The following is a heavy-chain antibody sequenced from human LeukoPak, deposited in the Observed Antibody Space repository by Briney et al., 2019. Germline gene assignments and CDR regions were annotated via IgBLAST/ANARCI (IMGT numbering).Heavy chain of an antibody. CDR2: ISGGGERT. Sequence: SGGSLRLSCAASGLVFSNTAMNWARQSPGRGLEWISAISGGGERTFYADSVKGRFTISRDNSKNMVYLQMNSLRADDTAIYYCGKDGGQYSSGPEFDPRGQGVLVTVSS. D-gene: IGHD3-22*01. V-gene: IGHV3-23*01. J-gene: IGHJ5*02. CDR3: GKDGGQYSSGPEFDP. CDR1: GLVFSNTA.